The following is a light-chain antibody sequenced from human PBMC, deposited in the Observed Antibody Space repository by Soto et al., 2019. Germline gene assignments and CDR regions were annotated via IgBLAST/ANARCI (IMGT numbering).Light chain of an antibody. J-gene: IGKJ5*01. CDR1: QSLLHSNGYNY. CDR3: MQARQTPHT. V-gene: IGKV2-28*01. Sequence: DIVMHQSPLSLPVTPGEPASISCRSSQSLLHSNGYNYLDRYLQKPGHAPQLLIYLGSNRDSGDPDRFSGSGWGTDFTLKISRVEAEDGGVYYCMQARQTPHTFGHGTRLEI. CDR2: LGS.